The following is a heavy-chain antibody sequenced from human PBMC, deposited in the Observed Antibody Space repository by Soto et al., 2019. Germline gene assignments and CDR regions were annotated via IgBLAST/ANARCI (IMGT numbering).Heavy chain of an antibody. V-gene: IGHV3-30-3*01. CDR1: GFTFSSYA. CDR3: ARVFRYSGSLNWFDP. Sequence: GGSLRLSCAASGFTFSSYAMHWVRQAPGKGLEWVAVISYDGSNKYYADSVKGRFTISRDNSKNTLYLQMNSLRAEDTAVYYCARVFRYSGSLNWFDPWGQGTLVTVSS. CDR2: ISYDGSNK. D-gene: IGHD1-26*01. J-gene: IGHJ5*02.